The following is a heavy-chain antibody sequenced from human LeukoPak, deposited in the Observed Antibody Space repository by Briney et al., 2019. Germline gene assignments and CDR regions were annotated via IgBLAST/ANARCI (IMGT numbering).Heavy chain of an antibody. CDR1: GGSFSGYY. CDR3: ARDSPYDSSGYTTFDY. J-gene: IGHJ4*02. D-gene: IGHD3-22*01. V-gene: IGHV4-34*01. Sequence: PSETLSLTCAVYGGSFSGYYWSWIRQPPGKGLEWIGEINHSGSTNYNPSLKSRVTISVDTSKNQFSLKLSSVTAADTAVYYCARDSPYDSSGYTTFDYWGQGTLVTVSS. CDR2: INHSGST.